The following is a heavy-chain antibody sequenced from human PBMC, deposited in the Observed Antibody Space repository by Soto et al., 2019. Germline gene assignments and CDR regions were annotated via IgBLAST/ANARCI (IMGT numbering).Heavy chain of an antibody. V-gene: IGHV5-51*03. CDR2: IYPTDSNT. CDR1: GYSFTSYW. D-gene: IGHD4-17*01. CDR3: ARPNDYGGNQEDRRTIEAFDI. Sequence: EMQLVQSGAEVKKPGESLKISCKGSGYSFTSYWIAWVRQIPGKGLEWMGIIYPTDSNTRYSPSFQGKVTISADKSISTGYRQWSSRKASGTAIYYVARPNDYGGNQEDRRTIEAFDIWGQGTMVTVSS. J-gene: IGHJ3*02.